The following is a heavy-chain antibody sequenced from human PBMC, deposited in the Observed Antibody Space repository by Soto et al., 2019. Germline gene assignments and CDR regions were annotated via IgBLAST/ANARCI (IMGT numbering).Heavy chain of an antibody. Sequence: GGSLRLSCAASGFTFNTYWMTWVRQAPGKGLEWVANINQDGSAKYYVDSVKGRFTISRDNARNSLYLQMNTLRAEDTAVYYCARAIAAAGSYWGQGTPVTGSS. V-gene: IGHV3-7*05. CDR1: GFTFNTYW. CDR3: ARAIAAAGSY. J-gene: IGHJ4*02. D-gene: IGHD6-13*01. CDR2: INQDGSAK.